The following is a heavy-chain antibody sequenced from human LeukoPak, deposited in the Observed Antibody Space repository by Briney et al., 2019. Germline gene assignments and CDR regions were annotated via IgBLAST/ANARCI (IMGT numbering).Heavy chain of an antibody. J-gene: IGHJ4*02. V-gene: IGHV3-48*01. Sequence: SGGSLRLSCAASGFTFSDYTMNWVRQAPGKGLEWISYIDISSSSTYYADSVKGRFTISRDNVKNSLYLQMNSLRAEDTAVYYCARDRGSGAGFDYWGQGTLVTVSS. CDR2: IDISSSST. CDR3: ARDRGSGAGFDY. CDR1: GFTFSDYT. D-gene: IGHD6-19*01.